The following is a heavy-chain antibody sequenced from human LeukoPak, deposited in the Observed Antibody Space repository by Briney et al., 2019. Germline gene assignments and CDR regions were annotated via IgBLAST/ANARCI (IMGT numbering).Heavy chain of an antibody. CDR1: GGSISSNNW. Sequence: SGTLSLTCAVSGGSISSNNWWSWVRQPPGKGLEWIGEIYHSGSTNYNPSLKSRVTISVDTSKNQFSLKLSSVTAADTAVYYCARFSIVVVTAIPENWFDPWGQGTLVTVSS. D-gene: IGHD2-21*02. J-gene: IGHJ5*02. CDR2: IYHSGST. CDR3: ARFSIVVVTAIPENWFDP. V-gene: IGHV4-4*02.